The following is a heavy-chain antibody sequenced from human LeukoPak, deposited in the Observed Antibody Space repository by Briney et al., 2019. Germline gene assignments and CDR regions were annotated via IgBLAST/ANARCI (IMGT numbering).Heavy chain of an antibody. D-gene: IGHD3-3*01. CDR3: ARDKYDFWSGYHDY. Sequence: PSETLSLTCTVSGYSISSGYYWGWIRQPPGKGLEWIGSIYHSGSTYYNPSLKSRVTISVDTSKNQFSLKLSSVTAADTAVYYCARDKYDFWSGYHDYWGQGTPVTVSS. V-gene: IGHV4-38-2*02. CDR2: IYHSGST. J-gene: IGHJ4*02. CDR1: GYSISSGYY.